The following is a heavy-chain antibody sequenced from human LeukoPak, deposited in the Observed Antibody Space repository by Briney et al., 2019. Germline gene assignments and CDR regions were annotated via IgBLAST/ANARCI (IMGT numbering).Heavy chain of an antibody. CDR2: ISYSGGT. V-gene: IGHV4-39*07. D-gene: IGHD2-15*01. J-gene: IGHJ4*02. CDR3: ARARILYCSGGSCSKYYFDY. CDR1: GGSISSSTYN. Sequence: SETLSLTCTVSGGSISSSTYNWDWIRQPPGKGLEWIGRISYSGGTYYNPSLKSRVTISVDTSKNQFSLKLSSVTAADTAVYYCARARILYCSGGSCSKYYFDYWGQGTLVTVSS.